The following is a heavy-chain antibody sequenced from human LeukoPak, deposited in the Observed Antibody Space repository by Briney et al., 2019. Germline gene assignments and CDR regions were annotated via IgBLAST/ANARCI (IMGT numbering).Heavy chain of an antibody. CDR3: AREDYDSSGYYYYGMDV. Sequence: SETLSLTCTVSGGSISSYYWSWIRQPAGKGLEWIGRIYTSGSTNYNPSLKSRVTMSVDTSKNQFSLKLSSVTAADTAVYYCAREDYDSSGYYYYGMDVWGQWTTVTVSS. V-gene: IGHV4-4*07. CDR1: GGSISSYY. J-gene: IGHJ6*02. D-gene: IGHD3-22*01. CDR2: IYTSGST.